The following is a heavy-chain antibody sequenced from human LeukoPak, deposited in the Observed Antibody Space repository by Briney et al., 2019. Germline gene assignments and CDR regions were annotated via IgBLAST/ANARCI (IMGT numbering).Heavy chain of an antibody. CDR3: ARGSSWYQDSYYYYGMDV. V-gene: IGHV3-21*01. CDR2: ISSSSSYI. CDR1: GFTFSSYS. Sequence: GGSLRLSCAASGFTFSSYSMNWVRQAPGKGLEWVSSISSSSSYIYYADSVKGRFTISRDNAKNSLYLQMNSLRAEDTAVYYCARGSSWYQDSYYYYGMDVWGQGTTATVSS. D-gene: IGHD6-13*01. J-gene: IGHJ6*02.